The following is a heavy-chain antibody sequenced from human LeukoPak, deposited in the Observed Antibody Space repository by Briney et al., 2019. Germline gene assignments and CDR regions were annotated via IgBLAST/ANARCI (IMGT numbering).Heavy chain of an antibody. CDR1: GGYISSSL. J-gene: IGHJ5*01. CDR3: ARLWRPHDYDNWFDY. Sequence: SETLSLTCTVSGGYISSSLWTWIRQAPGKGLELIGFTYDGGRGNYKPSLRSRVDISLDTSKNRYSLRLTSVTAADTGVYYCARLWRPHDYDNWFDYWGQGILVTVSS. D-gene: IGHD4-17*01. CDR2: TYDGGRG. V-gene: IGHV4-59*13.